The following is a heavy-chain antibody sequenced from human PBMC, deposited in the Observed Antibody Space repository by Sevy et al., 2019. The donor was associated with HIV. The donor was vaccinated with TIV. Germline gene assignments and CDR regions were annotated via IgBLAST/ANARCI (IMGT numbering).Heavy chain of an antibody. CDR2: ISAYNGNT. Sequence: ASVKVSCKASGYTFTSYGISWVRQAPGQGLEWMGWISAYNGNTNYAQKLQGRVTMTTDTSTSTAYMELRSLRSDDTAVYYCARARRYYYDSSGSSRVFDYWDQGTLVTVSS. D-gene: IGHD3-22*01. J-gene: IGHJ4*02. CDR1: GYTFTSYG. CDR3: ARARRYYYDSSGSSRVFDY. V-gene: IGHV1-18*01.